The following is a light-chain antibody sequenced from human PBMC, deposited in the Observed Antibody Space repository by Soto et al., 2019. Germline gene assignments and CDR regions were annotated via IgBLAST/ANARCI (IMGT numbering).Light chain of an antibody. V-gene: IGKV1-39*01. CDR2: AAS. CDR1: QNISNY. J-gene: IGKJ4*01. Sequence: DIQMTQSPSSLSASVGDRVSITCRSSQNISNYLNWYQQKPGKAPKLLIYAASSLQSGVPSRFSGSGSGADFTLTFSSLQPEDFATYYCQQSYSNPLTVGGGTRWIS. CDR3: QQSYSNPLT.